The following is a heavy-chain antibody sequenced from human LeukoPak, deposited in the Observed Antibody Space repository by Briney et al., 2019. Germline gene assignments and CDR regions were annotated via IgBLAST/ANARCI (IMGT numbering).Heavy chain of an antibody. D-gene: IGHD2-2*02. CDR3: ASAYYSSTSCYTWGQFDY. CDR2: INPNSGGT. Sequence: ASVKVSCKASGYTFTGYYMHWVRQAPGQGLEWMGWINPNSGGTNYAQKFQGRVTITRDTSISTAYMELSRLRSDDTAVYYCASAYYSSTSCYTWGQFDYWGQGTLVTVSS. J-gene: IGHJ4*02. V-gene: IGHV1-2*02. CDR1: GYTFTGYY.